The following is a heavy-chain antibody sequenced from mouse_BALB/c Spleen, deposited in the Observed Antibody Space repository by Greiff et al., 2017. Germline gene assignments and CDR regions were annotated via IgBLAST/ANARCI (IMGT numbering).Heavy chain of an antibody. Sequence: VQLQQPGAELVRPGASVKLSCKASGYTFTSYWINWVKQRPGQGLEWIGNIYPSDSYTNYNQKFKDKATLTVDKSSSTAYMQLSSPTSEDSAVYYCTRGYYGRGGDAMDYWGQGTSVTVSS. J-gene: IGHJ4*01. V-gene: IGHV1-69*02. CDR3: TRGYYGRGGDAMDY. CDR1: GYTFTSYW. CDR2: IYPSDSYT. D-gene: IGHD1-1*01.